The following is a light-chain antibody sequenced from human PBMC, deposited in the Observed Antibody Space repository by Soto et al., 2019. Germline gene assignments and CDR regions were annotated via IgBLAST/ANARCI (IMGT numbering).Light chain of an antibody. CDR1: QSISSW. V-gene: IGKV1-5*01. CDR3: QQSHNTPLT. J-gene: IGKJ1*01. Sequence: DIQMTQSPSTLSASVGDRVTITCRASQSISSWLAWYQQKPGKAPKLLIYDASSLESGVPSRFSGSGSGTDFTLTIRNLQPEDFAVYYCQQSHNTPLTFGQGTKVEI. CDR2: DAS.